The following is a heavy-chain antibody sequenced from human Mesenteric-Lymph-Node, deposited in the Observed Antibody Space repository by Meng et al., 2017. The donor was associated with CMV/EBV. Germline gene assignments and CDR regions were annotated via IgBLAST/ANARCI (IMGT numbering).Heavy chain of an antibody. CDR2: IDWDDDK. CDR1: GFSLSTSGMR. V-gene: IGHV2-70D*14. Sequence: SGPTLVKPTQTLTLTCTFSGFSLSTSGMRVSWIRQPPGKALEWLARIDWDDDKFYSTSLKTRLTISKDTSKNQVVLTMTNMDPVDTATYYCARQTGGDFWNAYNWFDSWGQGTLVTVSS. J-gene: IGHJ5*01. CDR3: ARQTGGDFWNAYNWFDS. D-gene: IGHD3-3*01.